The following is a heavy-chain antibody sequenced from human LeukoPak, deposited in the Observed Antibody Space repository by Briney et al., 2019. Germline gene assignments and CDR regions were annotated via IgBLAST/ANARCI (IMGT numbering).Heavy chain of an antibody. J-gene: IGHJ4*02. CDR2: IYYNGYT. CDR3: ARHADSSGWYFLDY. CDR1: TFSSYW. V-gene: IGHV4-39*01. D-gene: IGHD6-19*01. Sequence: TFSSYWMHWVRQAPGKGLEWIGCIYYNGYTYYTSSLKSRVTIFVNTSKNQFSLKLISVTAADTAVYYCARHADSSGWYFLDYWGQGTLVTVSS.